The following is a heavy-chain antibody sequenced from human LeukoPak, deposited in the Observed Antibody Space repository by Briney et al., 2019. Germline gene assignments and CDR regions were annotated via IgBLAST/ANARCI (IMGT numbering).Heavy chain of an antibody. CDR1: GFTFRNSD. Sequence: GGSLRLSCAASGFTFRNSDMHWVRQAPGKGPEWVAFIQADGGNKYYADSVKGRFTISRDNSKNTLYLQMNSLRAEDTAVYYCAKDQSSGCYKTFDYWGQGTLVTVSS. D-gene: IGHD3-22*01. J-gene: IGHJ4*02. V-gene: IGHV3-30*02. CDR3: AKDQSSGCYKTFDY. CDR2: IQADGGNK.